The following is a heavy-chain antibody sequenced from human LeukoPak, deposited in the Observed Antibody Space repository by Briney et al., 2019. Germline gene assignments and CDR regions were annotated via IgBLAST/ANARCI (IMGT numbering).Heavy chain of an antibody. V-gene: IGHV3-21*01. CDR3: VRGSNGWSGMDV. CDR2: ISSSSSYI. CDR1: GFTFSRYS. J-gene: IGHJ6*02. Sequence: GGSLRLSCAASGFTFSRYSMNWVRQAPGNGLEWVSSISSSSSYIYDADSVKGRFTISRDNAKNTLYLQMNSLRADDTAVYYCVRGSNGWSGMDVWGQGTTVTVSS. D-gene: IGHD6-19*01.